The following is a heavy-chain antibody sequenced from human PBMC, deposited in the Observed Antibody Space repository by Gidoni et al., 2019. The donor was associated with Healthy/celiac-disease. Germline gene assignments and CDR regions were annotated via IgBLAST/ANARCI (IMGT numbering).Heavy chain of an antibody. CDR3: ARDGYDSSGNYYNYYGMDV. J-gene: IGHJ6*02. CDR1: GYTFTRCG. Sequence: QVQLVQSGAEAQKHGASVKVSCKASGYTFTRCGISWVRQAAGQGLEWMGWISAYNDNTKYAQKLPGRVTMTTDTSTSTAYMELRSLRSDETAVYYCARDGYDSSGNYYNYYGMDVWGQGTKVTVSS. V-gene: IGHV1-18*01. CDR2: ISAYNDNT. D-gene: IGHD3-22*01.